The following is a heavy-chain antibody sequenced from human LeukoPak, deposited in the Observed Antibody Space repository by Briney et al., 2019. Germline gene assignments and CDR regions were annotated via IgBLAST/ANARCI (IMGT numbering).Heavy chain of an antibody. CDR1: GGSLSSYY. Sequence: PSETLSLTCTVSGGSLSSYYWSWIRQPPGKGLEWIGRIYTSGSNNYNPSPKSRVTMSVDTSKKQFSLRLSSVTAADTAVYYCARLFPAAGTPYYYIMDVWGQGTTVTVSS. J-gene: IGHJ6*02. CDR2: IYTSGSN. CDR3: ARLFPAAGTPYYYIMDV. D-gene: IGHD6-13*01. V-gene: IGHV4-4*07.